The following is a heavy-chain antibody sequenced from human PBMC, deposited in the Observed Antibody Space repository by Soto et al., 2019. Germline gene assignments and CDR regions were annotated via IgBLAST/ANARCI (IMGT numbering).Heavy chain of an antibody. V-gene: IGHV4-59*01. CDR3: ARTITMIRGVDSYDTLDV. Sequence: SETLSLTCTVSGGSITNYFWSWIRQPPGKGPEWIGYISYTWTTNYNPSLKSRISMSVDTSKNQFSLKLTSVTAADTAVYYCARTITMIRGVDSYDTLDVWGQGNTVT. CDR1: GGSITNYF. J-gene: IGHJ6*02. CDR2: ISYTWTT. D-gene: IGHD3-10*01.